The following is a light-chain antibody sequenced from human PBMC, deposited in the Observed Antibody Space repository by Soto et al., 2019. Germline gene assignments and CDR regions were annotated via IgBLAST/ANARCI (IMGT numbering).Light chain of an antibody. CDR2: TDN. J-gene: IGLJ1*01. Sequence: QSVLTQPPSVSGAPGQRVTISCTGSSSNIGAGYDVHWYHQLPGTAPKLLVSTDNHRPSGVPDRLSASKSGASASLAITGLQAEDEAHYYCQSYDKTFTAYVFGTGTKLTVL. CDR1: SSNIGAGYD. CDR3: QSYDKTFTAYV. V-gene: IGLV1-40*01.